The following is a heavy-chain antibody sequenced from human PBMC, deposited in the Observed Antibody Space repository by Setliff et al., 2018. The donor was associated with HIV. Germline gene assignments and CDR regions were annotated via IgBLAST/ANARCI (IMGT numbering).Heavy chain of an antibody. V-gene: IGHV3-48*03. CDR1: GFTFSNYE. J-gene: IGHJ4*02. CDR3: ARGSRDGYRLPFGY. Sequence: PGGSLRLSCAASGFTFSNYEMSWVRQAPGKGPEWVSYITGSGDTIYYADSVKGRFTMSRDNAKDSVFLQMNSLRAEDTAVYYCARGSRDGYRLPFGYWGQGTLVTVSS. CDR2: ITGSGDTI. D-gene: IGHD5-12*01.